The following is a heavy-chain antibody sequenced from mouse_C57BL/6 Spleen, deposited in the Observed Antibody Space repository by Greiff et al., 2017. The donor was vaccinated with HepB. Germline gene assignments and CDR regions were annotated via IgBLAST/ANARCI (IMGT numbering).Heavy chain of an antibody. CDR2: ISSGGSYT. CDR3: ARQIDWYFDV. Sequence: EVMLVESGGDLVKPGGSLKLSCAASGFTFSSYGMSWVRQTPDKRLEWVATISSGGSYTYYPDSVKGRFTISRDNAKNTLYLQMSSLMSEDTAMYYCARQIDWYFDVWGTGTTVTVSS. J-gene: IGHJ1*03. V-gene: IGHV5-6*01. CDR1: GFTFSSYG.